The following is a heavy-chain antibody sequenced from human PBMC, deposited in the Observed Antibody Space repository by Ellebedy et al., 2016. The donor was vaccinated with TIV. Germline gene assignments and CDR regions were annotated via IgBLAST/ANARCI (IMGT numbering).Heavy chain of an antibody. CDR1: GFTFSSYA. CDR2: ISGSGGST. Sequence: GESLKISXAASGFTFSSYAMSWVRQAPGKGLEWVSAISGSGGSTYYADSVKGRFTISRDNSKNTLYLQMNSLRAEDTAVYYCATQLITITMVRGVIDYWGQGTLVTVSS. J-gene: IGHJ4*02. D-gene: IGHD3-10*01. V-gene: IGHV3-23*01. CDR3: ATQLITITMVRGVIDY.